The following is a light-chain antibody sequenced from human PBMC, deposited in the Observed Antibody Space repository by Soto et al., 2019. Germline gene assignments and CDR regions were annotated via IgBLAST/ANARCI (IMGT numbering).Light chain of an antibody. J-gene: IGKJ2*01. V-gene: IGKV1-39*01. CDR2: AAS. CDR1: PRISNF. CDR3: QQSYNTPYT. Sequence: DIPLTQSPSSLSASVGDRVTITCRAAPRISNFLNWYQQKPGEAPKLLIYAASNLQRGVPSRFSGRGSGTNFALTIDSLEPDDFATYFCQQSYNTPYTFGQGTKLEI.